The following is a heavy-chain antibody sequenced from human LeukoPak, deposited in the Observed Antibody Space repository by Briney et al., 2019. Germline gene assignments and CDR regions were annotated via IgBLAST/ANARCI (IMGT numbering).Heavy chain of an antibody. V-gene: IGHV3-30*04. CDR2: LSYDGRHN. J-gene: IGHJ6*02. Sequence: PGGSLRLSCAASGFSFSTYTMHWVRQAPGKGLEWVALLSYDGRHNYSADSVEGRFTISRDNSKSTLYLQMISLGVEDTAVYYCARARGGASTTYNYYAMDVWGQGSTATVSS. CDR1: GFSFSTYT. D-gene: IGHD3-10*01. CDR3: ARARGGASTTYNYYAMDV.